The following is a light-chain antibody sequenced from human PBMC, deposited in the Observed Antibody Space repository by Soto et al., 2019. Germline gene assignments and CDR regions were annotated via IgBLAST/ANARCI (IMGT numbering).Light chain of an antibody. J-gene: IGLJ2*01. CDR2: SND. Sequence: QPVLTQPASASGTPGQRVTISCSGSSSNIGSNFVYWYQQLPGTAPKLLMYSNDQRPSGVPDRFAGSKSGTSASLAISGLRSEDEADYYCAAWDDSLSGVLFGGGTKLTVL. CDR1: SSNIGSNF. CDR3: AAWDDSLSGVL. V-gene: IGLV1-47*02.